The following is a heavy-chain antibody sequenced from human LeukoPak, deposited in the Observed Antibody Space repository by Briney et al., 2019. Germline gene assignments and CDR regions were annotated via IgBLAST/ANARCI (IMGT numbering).Heavy chain of an antibody. Sequence: PGGSLRLSCSASGFSVDSSYMSWVRQTPGKGLVWVSVIYTNGKDYYAESAKGRFTISRDNSKNTLYLQMNSLRAEDTAVYYCARAMRGYSYILEYWGQGTLVTVSS. V-gene: IGHV3-53*01. J-gene: IGHJ4*02. D-gene: IGHD5-18*01. CDR2: IYTNGKD. CDR1: GFSVDSSY. CDR3: ARAMRGYSYILEY.